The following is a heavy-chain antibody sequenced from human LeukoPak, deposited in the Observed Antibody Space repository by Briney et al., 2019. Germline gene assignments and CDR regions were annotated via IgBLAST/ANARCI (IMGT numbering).Heavy chain of an antibody. J-gene: IGHJ6*02. CDR2: IIPIFGTA. V-gene: IGHV1-69*13. Sequence: ASVKVSCKASGGTFSSYAISWVRQAPGQGLEWMGGIIPIFGTANYAQKFQGRVTITADESTSTAYMELSSLRSEDTAVYYCARGDCIVVVTDLYYYGMDVWGQGTTVTVSS. D-gene: IGHD2-21*02. CDR1: GGTFSSYA. CDR3: ARGDCIVVVTDLYYYGMDV.